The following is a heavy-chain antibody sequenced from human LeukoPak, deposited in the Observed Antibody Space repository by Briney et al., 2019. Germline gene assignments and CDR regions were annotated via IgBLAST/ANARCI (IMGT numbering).Heavy chain of an antibody. CDR1: GGTFSSYA. V-gene: IGHV1-69*05. J-gene: IGHJ4*02. D-gene: IGHD3-10*01. CDR2: IIPIFGTA. Sequence: SVKVSCKASGGTFSSYAISWVRQAPGQGLEWMGRIIPIFGTANYAQKFQGRVTITTDESTSSAYMELSSLRSEDTAVYYCARGWPHGSGSTDGGYWGQGTLVTVSS. CDR3: ARGWPHGSGSTDGGY.